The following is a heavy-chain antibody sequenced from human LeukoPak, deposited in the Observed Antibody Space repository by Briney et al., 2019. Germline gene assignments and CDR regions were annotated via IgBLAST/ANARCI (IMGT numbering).Heavy chain of an antibody. V-gene: IGHV3-66*01. CDR3: ARGNSGHCSGATCYALDY. CDR1: GFSVNSNY. CDR2: IYSGATT. J-gene: IGHJ4*02. Sequence: GGSLRLSCVASGFSVNSNYMSWVRQAPGKGLEWVSVIYSGATTYYADSVNGRFTISRDNSKNTLYLQMNSLRAEDTAVYYCARGNSGHCSGATCYALDYWGQGTLVTVSS. D-gene: IGHD2-2*01.